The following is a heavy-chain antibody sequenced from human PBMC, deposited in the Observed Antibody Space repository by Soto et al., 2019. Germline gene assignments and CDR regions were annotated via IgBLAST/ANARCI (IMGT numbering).Heavy chain of an antibody. J-gene: IGHJ5*02. V-gene: IGHV3-33*01. CDR1: GFTFDRYG. CDR2: TWSDGSTE. Sequence: QAGGSLRLSCAASGFTFDRYGMHWVRQAPGKGLEWVAVTWSDGSTEYYADSVKGRFTISRDNSKNTMYLQMNSLRGEDTGVYYCARGRIPSAIFDWFDPWGQGTLVTVSS. D-gene: IGHD2-2*01. CDR3: ARGRIPSAIFDWFDP.